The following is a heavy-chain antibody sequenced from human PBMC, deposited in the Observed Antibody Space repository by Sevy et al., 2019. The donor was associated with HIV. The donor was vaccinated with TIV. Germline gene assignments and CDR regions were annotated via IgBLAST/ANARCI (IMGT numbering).Heavy chain of an antibody. CDR2: MNPNSGNT. V-gene: IGHV1-8*01. J-gene: IGHJ6*02. CDR1: GYTFTSYD. Sequence: ASVKVSCKASGYTFTSYDFNWVRQATGQGLEWMGWMNPNSGNTGYAQKFQGRVTMTRNTSISTAYMELSSLRSEDTAVYYCAREYGSGSYYNVDPRYYYYYGMDVWGQGTTVTVSS. D-gene: IGHD3-10*01. CDR3: AREYGSGSYYNVDPRYYYYYGMDV.